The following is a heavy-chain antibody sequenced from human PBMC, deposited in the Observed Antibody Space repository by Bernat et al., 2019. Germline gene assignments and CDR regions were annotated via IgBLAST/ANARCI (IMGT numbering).Heavy chain of an antibody. CDR2: IYCSGST. CDR3: AGPWNYYDSSGFQKGYDAFDI. J-gene: IGHJ3*02. V-gene: IGHV4-39*01. CDR1: GGSISSSSYY. Sequence: QLQLQESGPGLVKPSETLSLTCTVSGGSISSSSYYWGWIRQPPGKGLEWIGGIYCSGSTYYTPALKSRVTISEAASKNKFSLKLSSVTAADTAVYYCAGPWNYYDSSGFQKGYDAFDIWGQGTMVTVSS. D-gene: IGHD3-22*01.